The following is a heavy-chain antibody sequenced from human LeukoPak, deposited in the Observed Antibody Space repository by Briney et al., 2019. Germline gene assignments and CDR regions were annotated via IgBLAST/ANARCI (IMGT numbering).Heavy chain of an antibody. CDR2: INPNSGGT. D-gene: IGHD3-22*01. V-gene: IGHV1-2*02. CDR3: AGDKYYYDSRGYLPFDY. CDR1: GYTFTGYY. Sequence: ASVKVSCKASGYTFTGYYMHWVRQAPGQGLEWMGSINPNSGGTNYAQKFQGRVTMTRDTSISTAYMELSRLRSDDTAVYYCAGDKYYYDSRGYLPFDYWGQGTLVTVSS. J-gene: IGHJ4*02.